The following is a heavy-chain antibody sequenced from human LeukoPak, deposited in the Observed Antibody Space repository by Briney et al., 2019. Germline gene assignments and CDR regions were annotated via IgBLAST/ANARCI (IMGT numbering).Heavy chain of an antibody. CDR3: ATTHGGPPFRP. CDR1: GGSISSSSYY. Sequence: PSETLSLTCTVSGGSISSSSYYWGWIRQPPGKGLEWIGSIYYSGSTYYNPSLKSRVTISVDTSKNQFSLKLSSETAADTAVYYCATTHGGPPFRPWGQGTLVTVSS. J-gene: IGHJ5*02. CDR2: IYYSGST. D-gene: IGHD4-23*01. V-gene: IGHV4-39*01.